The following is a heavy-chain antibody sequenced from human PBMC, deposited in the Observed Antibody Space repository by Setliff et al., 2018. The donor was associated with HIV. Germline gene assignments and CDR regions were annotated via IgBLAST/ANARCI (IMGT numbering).Heavy chain of an antibody. CDR1: GFTLSSYA. D-gene: IGHD2-2*01. Sequence: GSLRLSCAASGFTLSSYAMTWVRQAPGKGLEWVTAISGGGDRTYHADSVRGRFTISSDNSKNALYLQMNSLRAEDTAVYYCARGGYCSSTSCYDYWGQGTLVTVSS. J-gene: IGHJ4*02. V-gene: IGHV3-23*01. CDR2: ISGGGDRT. CDR3: ARGGYCSSTSCYDY.